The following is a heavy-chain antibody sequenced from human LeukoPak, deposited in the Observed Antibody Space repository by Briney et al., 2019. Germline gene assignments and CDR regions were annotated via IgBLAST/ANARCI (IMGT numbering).Heavy chain of an antibody. D-gene: IGHD3-22*01. V-gene: IGHV4-59*08. J-gene: IGHJ4*02. CDR3: ARHVAYYYDSSGYYSSDY. Sequence: SETLSLTCTVSGGSIRGYYWSWIRQPPGKGLEWIAYIYNSVTTNYNPSLKSRVTISVDTSENQISLKLSSVTAADTAVYYCARHVAYYYDSSGYYSSDYWGQGTLVTVSS. CDR1: GGSIRGYY. CDR2: IYNSVTT.